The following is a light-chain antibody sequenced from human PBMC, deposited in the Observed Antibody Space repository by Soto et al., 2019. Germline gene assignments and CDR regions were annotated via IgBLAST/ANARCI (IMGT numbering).Light chain of an antibody. V-gene: IGLV4-60*02. J-gene: IGLJ3*02. CDR3: ETWDFNTRE. CDR1: SGHSSYI. Sequence: QLVLTQSSSASASLGSSVKLTCTLSSGHSSYIIAWHQQQPGKAPRYLMKLEGSGSYNKGSGVPDRFSGSSSGADRYLTISNLQFEDEADYYCETWDFNTREFGGGTKVTVL. CDR2: LEGSGSY.